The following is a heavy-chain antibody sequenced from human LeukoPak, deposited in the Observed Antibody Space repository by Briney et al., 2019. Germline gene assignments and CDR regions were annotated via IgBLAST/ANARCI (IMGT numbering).Heavy chain of an antibody. CDR2: ISWNSGSI. Sequence: PGRSLRLSCAASGFTFDDYAMHWVRQAPGKGLEWVSGISWNSGSIGYADSVKGRFTISRDNAKNSLYLQMNNLRAEDTAVYYCAREEGLLWFGESPFFDYWGQGTLVTVSS. CDR3: AREEGLLWFGESPFFDY. V-gene: IGHV3-9*01. CDR1: GFTFDDYA. J-gene: IGHJ4*02. D-gene: IGHD3-10*01.